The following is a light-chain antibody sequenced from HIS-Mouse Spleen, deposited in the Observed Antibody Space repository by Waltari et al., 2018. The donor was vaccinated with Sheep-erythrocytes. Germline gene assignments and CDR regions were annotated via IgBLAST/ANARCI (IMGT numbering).Light chain of an antibody. J-gene: IGKJ1*01. V-gene: IGKV1D-13*01. CDR1: QGISSA. CDR2: DAS. Sequence: AIQLTQSPSSMSASVGDRVTITCRASQGISSALAWYQQKPGKAPKLLIYDASSLESGVPSRFSGSGSWTDFTLTISSLQPEDFATYYCQQFNNYPRTFGQGTKVEIK. CDR3: QQFNNYPRT.